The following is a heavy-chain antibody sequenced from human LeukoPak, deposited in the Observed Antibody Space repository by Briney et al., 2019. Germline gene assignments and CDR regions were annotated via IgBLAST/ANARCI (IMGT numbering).Heavy chain of an antibody. CDR1: GFTFSSYS. D-gene: IGHD6-13*01. CDR2: ISSSSSYI. Sequence: SRGSLRLSCAASGFTFSSYSMNCVRQAPGKGLEWVSSISSSSSYIYYADSVKGRFTISRDNAKNSLYLQMNSLRAEDTAVYYCARVPLAAADHYFDYWGQGTLVTVSS. J-gene: IGHJ4*02. V-gene: IGHV3-21*01. CDR3: ARVPLAAADHYFDY.